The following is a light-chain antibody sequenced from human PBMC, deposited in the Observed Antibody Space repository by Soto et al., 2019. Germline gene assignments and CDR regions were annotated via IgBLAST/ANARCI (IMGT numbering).Light chain of an antibody. CDR1: QSISGT. CDR3: QHYVNSPST. J-gene: IGKJ1*01. CDR2: GTS. Sequence: EILITQSPATLSVSPGGRATLSCRASQSISGTVAWYQQKPGKAQRLLIYGTSSRDTGIPDRFSGSGAGTDFTLTISRLETEDVAVYYCQHYVNSPSTFGQGTKVDIK. V-gene: IGKV3D-15*01.